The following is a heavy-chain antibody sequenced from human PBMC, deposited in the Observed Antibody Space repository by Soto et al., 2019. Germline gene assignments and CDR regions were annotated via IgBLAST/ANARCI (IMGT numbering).Heavy chain of an antibody. Sequence: QVQLVQSGAEVKKPGSSVKVSCKASGGTFSSYTISWVRQAPGQGLEWMGRIIPILGIANYAQKFQGRVTITADKSTSTAYMELSSLRSEDTAVYYCAVVVIAVAGGYYYYYYMDVWGKGTTVTVSS. J-gene: IGHJ6*03. V-gene: IGHV1-69*02. CDR3: AVVVIAVAGGYYYYYYMDV. D-gene: IGHD6-19*01. CDR2: IIPILGIA. CDR1: GGTFSSYT.